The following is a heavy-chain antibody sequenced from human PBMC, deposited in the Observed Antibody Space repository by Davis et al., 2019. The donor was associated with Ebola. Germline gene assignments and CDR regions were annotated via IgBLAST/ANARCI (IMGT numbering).Heavy chain of an antibody. CDR2: ISYDGSNK. Sequence: GESLKISCAASGFTFSSYAMHWVRQAPGKGLEWMAVISYDGSNKYYADSVKGRFTISRDNSKNTLYLQVNSLRAEDTAVYYCARTPRYDSNWYFDLWGRGTLVTVSS. V-gene: IGHV3-30*04. CDR1: GFTFSSYA. D-gene: IGHD3-3*01. CDR3: ARTPRYDSNWYFDL. J-gene: IGHJ2*01.